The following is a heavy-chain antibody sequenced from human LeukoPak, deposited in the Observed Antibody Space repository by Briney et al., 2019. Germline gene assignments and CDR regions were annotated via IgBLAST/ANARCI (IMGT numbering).Heavy chain of an antibody. CDR3: ARDPSVTHGSWSGPMGFFDL. V-gene: IGHV3-11*04. CDR1: GFVFTDHY. J-gene: IGHJ2*01. CDR2: LSIGEDAI. D-gene: IGHD3-3*01. Sequence: PGRSLRLSCTASGFVFTDHYMIWIRQAPGKGLEWLCSLSIGEDAIFYADSVRGRFAISADRSNNSLYLLMDNLRVEDTAVYYCARDPSVTHGSWSGPMGFFDLWGRGTLVTVSS.